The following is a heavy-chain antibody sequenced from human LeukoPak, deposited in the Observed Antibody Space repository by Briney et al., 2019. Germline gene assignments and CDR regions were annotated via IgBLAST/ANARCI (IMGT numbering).Heavy chain of an antibody. J-gene: IGHJ4*02. CDR2: IIPIFGTA. Sequence: ASVKVSCKASGGTFSSYAISWVRQAPGQGLEWMGGIIPIFGTANYVQKFQGRVTITADESTSTAYMELSSVRSEDTAVYYCARRNVKFSDYGRMDYWGQGTLVTVSS. CDR1: GGTFSSYA. D-gene: IGHD4-17*01. V-gene: IGHV1-69*13. CDR3: ARRNVKFSDYGRMDY.